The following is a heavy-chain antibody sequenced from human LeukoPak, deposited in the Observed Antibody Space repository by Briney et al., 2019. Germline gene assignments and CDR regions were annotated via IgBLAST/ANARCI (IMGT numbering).Heavy chain of an antibody. CDR1: GFTFGDYA. CDR2: IRSKAYGGTT. CDR3: TRARRYFDGLLYYFDY. Sequence: PGGSLRLSCTASGFTFGDYAMSWVRQAPGKGLEWVGFIRSKAYGGTTEYAASVKGRFTISRDDSKSIAYLQMNSLKTEDTAVYYCTRARRYFDGLLYYFDYGGQGTLVTVSS. D-gene: IGHD3-9*01. J-gene: IGHJ4*02. V-gene: IGHV3-49*04.